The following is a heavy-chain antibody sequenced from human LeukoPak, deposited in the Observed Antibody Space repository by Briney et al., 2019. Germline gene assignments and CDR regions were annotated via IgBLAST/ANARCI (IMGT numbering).Heavy chain of an antibody. D-gene: IGHD5-18*01. J-gene: IGHJ4*02. V-gene: IGHV3-7*03. CDR1: GFTFSSYW. CDR3: ARAVTSMDGY. Sequence: GGSLRLSCAASGFTFSSYWMTWVRQAPGKGLEWVASLNEDGSKRSYVGSVKGRFTISRDDAQKSVYLQMNSLTAEDTAVYYCARAVTSMDGYWGQGTLVTVTS. CDR2: LNEDGSKR.